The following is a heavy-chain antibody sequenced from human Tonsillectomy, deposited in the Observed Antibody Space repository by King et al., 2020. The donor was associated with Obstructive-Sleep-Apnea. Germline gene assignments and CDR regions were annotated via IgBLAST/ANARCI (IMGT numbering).Heavy chain of an antibody. CDR2: IYPADSET. CDR3: ARPILASVDLRYSDL. D-gene: IGHD4-23*01. CDR1: GYSFTNYW. V-gene: IGHV5-51*01. J-gene: IGHJ2*01. Sequence: VQLVQSGAEVKKPREPLRISCKGSGYSFTNYWIGWVRQMPGQGLEWMGIIYPADSETRYSPSFEGQVTISADKSISTAYLQWSSLKASDTAMYFCARPILASVDLRYSDLWGRGTLVTVSS.